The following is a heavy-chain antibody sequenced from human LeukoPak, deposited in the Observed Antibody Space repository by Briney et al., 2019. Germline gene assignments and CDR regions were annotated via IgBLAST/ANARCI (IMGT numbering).Heavy chain of an antibody. Sequence: ASVKVSCKASGGTFSSYAISWVRQAPGQGLEWMGGIIPIFGTANYAQKFQGRVTITTDESTSTAYMELSSLRSEDTAVYYCARGEIVVVPAAIPGLQDYYYMDVWGKGTTVTVSS. CDR1: GGTFSSYA. CDR2: IIPIFGTA. CDR3: ARGEIVVVPAAIPGLQDYYYMDV. D-gene: IGHD2-2*02. V-gene: IGHV1-69*05. J-gene: IGHJ6*03.